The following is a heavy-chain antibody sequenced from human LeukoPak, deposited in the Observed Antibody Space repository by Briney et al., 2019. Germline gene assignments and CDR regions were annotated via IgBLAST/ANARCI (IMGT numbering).Heavy chain of an antibody. V-gene: IGHV1-8*01. J-gene: IGHJ6*03. CDR3: ARGDYGSGSFQLLGPTEDYYYYMDV. Sequence: ASVKVSCKASGYTFTTYDINWVRQATGQGLEWMGWMNPNSGNTGYAQKFQGRVTMTRNTSISTAYMELSSLRSQDTAVYYCARGDYGSGSFQLLGPTEDYYYYMDVWGKGTTVTVSS. CDR2: MNPNSGNT. D-gene: IGHD3-10*01. CDR1: GYTFTTYD.